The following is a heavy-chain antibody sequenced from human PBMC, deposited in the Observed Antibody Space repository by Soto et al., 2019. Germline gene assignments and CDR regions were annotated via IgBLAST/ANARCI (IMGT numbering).Heavy chain of an antibody. Sequence: QVQLVQSGAEVKTPGASVKVSCRASGYSFRTHGISWVRQAPGQGLEWMGWISTYDDKTNFPQKFQGRITMTTDTSTSTAYMELRSLRSDDTAVYFCARDLGYCNSSGCFINWFDPWGQGTLVTVSS. CDR2: ISTYDDKT. CDR1: GYSFRTHG. V-gene: IGHV1-18*01. D-gene: IGHD2-15*01. J-gene: IGHJ5*02. CDR3: ARDLGYCNSSGCFINWFDP.